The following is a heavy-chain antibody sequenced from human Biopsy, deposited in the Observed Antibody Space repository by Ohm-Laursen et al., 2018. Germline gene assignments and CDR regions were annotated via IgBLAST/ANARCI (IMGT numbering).Heavy chain of an antibody. CDR3: VRDTRVERVAS. J-gene: IGHJ4*02. CDR1: GFTFTSYA. D-gene: IGHD1-1*01. CDR2: INNDGSDT. V-gene: IGHV3-74*01. Sequence: SLRLSCSASGFTFTSYAMHWVRQPPGKGLMWVSRINNDGSDTTYADSVTGRFTVSRDNAKNTLYLQMNSLRADDTGVYFCVRDTRVERVASWGQGTLVTVSS.